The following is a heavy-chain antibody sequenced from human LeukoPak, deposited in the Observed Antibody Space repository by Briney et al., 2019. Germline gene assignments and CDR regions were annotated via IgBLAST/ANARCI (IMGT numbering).Heavy chain of an antibody. CDR3: ARGMVRGVIQS. Sequence: SETLSLTCTVSGGSISSGGYYWSWNRQHPGKGLEWIGYIYYSGSTYYNPSLKSRVTISVDTSKNQFSLKLSSVTAADTAVYYCARGMVRGVIQSWSQGTLVTVSS. V-gene: IGHV4-31*03. CDR1: GGSISSGGYY. J-gene: IGHJ5*02. D-gene: IGHD3-10*01. CDR2: IYYSGST.